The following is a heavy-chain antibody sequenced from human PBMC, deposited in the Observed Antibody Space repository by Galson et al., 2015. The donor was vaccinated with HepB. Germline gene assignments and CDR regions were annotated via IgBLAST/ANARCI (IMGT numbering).Heavy chain of an antibody. Sequence: PALVKPTPTLTLTCTVSGFSLSNARMGVSWIRQPPGKALEWLAHIFSNDEKSYSTSLKSRLTISKDTSKSQVVLTMTNMDPVDTATYYCARTYYDFPQYDYWGQGTLVTVSS. D-gene: IGHD3-3*01. J-gene: IGHJ4*02. CDR3: ARTYYDFPQYDY. CDR1: GFSLSNARMG. CDR2: IFSNDEK. V-gene: IGHV2-26*01.